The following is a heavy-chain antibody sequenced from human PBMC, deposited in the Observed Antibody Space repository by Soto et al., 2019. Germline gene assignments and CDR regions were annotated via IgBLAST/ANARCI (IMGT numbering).Heavy chain of an antibody. Sequence: GGSLRLSCAASGFTFRNYWMHWVRLTPGMGLVWVSHINIDGNDTTYADSVRGRFTISRDNAKNTLYLQMNSLRAEDAAVYYCAKVIELWFGAPPTPGFDPWGQGT. CDR2: INIDGNDT. CDR3: AKVIELWFGAPPTPGFDP. CDR1: GFTFRNYW. D-gene: IGHD3-10*01. J-gene: IGHJ5*02. V-gene: IGHV3-74*01.